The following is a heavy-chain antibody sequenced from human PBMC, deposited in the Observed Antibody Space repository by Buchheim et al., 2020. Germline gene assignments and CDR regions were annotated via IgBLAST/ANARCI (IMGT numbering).Heavy chain of an antibody. CDR2: ISYDGSNK. CDR3: ARVGNRILDY. CDR1: GFTFSSYA. J-gene: IGHJ4*02. D-gene: IGHD2/OR15-2a*01. Sequence: QVQLVESGGGVVQPGRSLRLSCAASGFTFSSYAMHWVRQAPGKGLEWVAVISYDGSNKYYADSVKGRFTISRDNSKNTLYRQMNSLRAEDTAVYYCARVGNRILDYWGQGTL. V-gene: IGHV3-30-3*01.